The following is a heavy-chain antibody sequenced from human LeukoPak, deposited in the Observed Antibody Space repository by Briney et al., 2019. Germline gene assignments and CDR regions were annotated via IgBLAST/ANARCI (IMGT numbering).Heavy chain of an antibody. Sequence: SETLSLTCTVSGGSISSYYWSWIRQPPGKGLEWIGYIYYSGSTTYNPSLKSRVTISVDTSKNQFSLKLSSVTAADTAVYYCAREALTFTMDAFDIRGQRKMVTVSS. CDR3: AREALTFTMDAFDI. V-gene: IGHV4-59*01. J-gene: IGHJ3*02. CDR1: GGSISSYY. CDR2: IYYSGST. D-gene: IGHD3-3*01.